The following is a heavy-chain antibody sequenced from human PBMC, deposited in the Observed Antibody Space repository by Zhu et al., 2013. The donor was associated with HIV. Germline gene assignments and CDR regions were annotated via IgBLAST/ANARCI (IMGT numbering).Heavy chain of an antibody. J-gene: IGHJ3*02. CDR2: INPYNGNT. D-gene: IGHD3-9*01. CDR3: ARDFIYYDHLNGYYLKDAFDM. CDR1: GGSFSTHG. Sequence: QVQLVQSGAEVKKPGSSVKVSCKASGGSFSTHGFSWLRQGPGQGLEWVGWINPYNGNTKYSQKFQGRVTLTRDTSTSTAYMELSSLHSDDTAMYYCARDFIYYDHLNGYYLKDAFDMWGQGTLVTVSS. V-gene: IGHV1-18*01.